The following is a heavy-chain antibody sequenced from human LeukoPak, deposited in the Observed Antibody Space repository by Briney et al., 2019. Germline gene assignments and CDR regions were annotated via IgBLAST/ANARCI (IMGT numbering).Heavy chain of an antibody. V-gene: IGHV3-30-3*01. Sequence: PGGSLRLSCAASGFTFSSYAMHWVRQAPGKGLEWVAVISYDGSNKYYADSVKGRFTISRDNSKNTLYLQMNSLRAEDTAAYYCARDGLVYDFWSGYYGPYFDYWGQGTLVTVSS. CDR3: ARDGLVYDFWSGYYGPYFDY. J-gene: IGHJ4*02. CDR2: ISYDGSNK. D-gene: IGHD3-3*01. CDR1: GFTFSSYA.